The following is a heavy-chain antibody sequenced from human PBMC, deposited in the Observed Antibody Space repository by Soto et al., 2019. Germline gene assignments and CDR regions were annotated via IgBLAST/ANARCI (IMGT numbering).Heavy chain of an antibody. CDR2: ISGSGGST. CDR1: GFTFSSYA. CDR3: AKDLDYYDTRRL. D-gene: IGHD3-22*01. Sequence: EVQLLESGGGLVQPGGSLRLSCAASGFTFSSYAMSWVRQAPGKGLGWVSAISGSGGSTYYADSVKGRFTISRDNSKNTLYLQMNSLRAEDTAVYYCAKDLDYYDTRRLWGQGTLVTVSS. J-gene: IGHJ4*02. V-gene: IGHV3-23*01.